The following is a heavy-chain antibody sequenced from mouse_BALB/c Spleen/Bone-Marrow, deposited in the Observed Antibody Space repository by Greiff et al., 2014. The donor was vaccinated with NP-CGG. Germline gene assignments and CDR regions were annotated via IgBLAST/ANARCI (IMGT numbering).Heavy chain of an antibody. CDR2: ILPGSGST. J-gene: IGHJ4*01. D-gene: IGHD2-1*01. Sequence: VKLVESGAELMKPGASVKISRKATGYTFSSYWIEWSKQRPGHDLEWIGEILPGSGSTNYNEKFKGKATFTADTSSNTAYMQLSSLTSEDSAVYYCATYGNALDYWGQGTSVTVSS. V-gene: IGHV1-9*01. CDR3: ATYGNALDY. CDR1: GYTFSSYW.